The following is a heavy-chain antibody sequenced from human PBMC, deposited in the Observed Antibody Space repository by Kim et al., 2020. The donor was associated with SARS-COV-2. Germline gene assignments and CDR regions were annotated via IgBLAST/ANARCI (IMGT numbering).Heavy chain of an antibody. D-gene: IGHD4-17*01. J-gene: IGHJ3*02. CDR2: NK. V-gene: IGHV3-33*01. Sequence: NKYYADSVKGRFTISRDNSKNTLYLQMNSLGAEDTAVYYCARTTGDAFDIWGQGTMVTVSS. CDR3: ARTTGDAFDI.